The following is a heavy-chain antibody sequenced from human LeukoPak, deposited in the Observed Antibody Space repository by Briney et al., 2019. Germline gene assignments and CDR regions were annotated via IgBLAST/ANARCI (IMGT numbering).Heavy chain of an antibody. V-gene: IGHV3-30*02. CDR2: IEYEGGYNQ. Sequence: PGGSLRLSCVASGFTFSTYGMHWVRQAPGKGLDWVAFIEYEGGYNQYYTDSVKGRFTISRDNSRNTLYLQMNYLRAEDTAFYYCAKDKEYPSGSYPIEYWGQGTLVTVSS. J-gene: IGHJ4*02. D-gene: IGHD3-10*01. CDR1: GFTFSTYG. CDR3: AKDKEYPSGSYPIEY.